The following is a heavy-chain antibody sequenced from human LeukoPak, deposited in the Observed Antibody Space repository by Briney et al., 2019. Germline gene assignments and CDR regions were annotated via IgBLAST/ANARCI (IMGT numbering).Heavy chain of an antibody. CDR1: GFTFSSYG. V-gene: IGHV3-30*18. CDR2: IPYDGSNK. D-gene: IGHD4-23*01. Sequence: GGSLTLSCAASGFTFSSYGMHWVRQAPGKLLEWVAVIPYDGSNKYYADSVKGRFTISRDNSKNTLYLQMNSLRAEDTAVYYRAKIPGTTVVTAHDYWGQGTLVTVSS. CDR3: AKIPGTTVVTAHDY. J-gene: IGHJ4*02.